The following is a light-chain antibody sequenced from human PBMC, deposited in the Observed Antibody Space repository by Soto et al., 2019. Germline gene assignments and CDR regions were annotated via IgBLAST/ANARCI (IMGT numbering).Light chain of an antibody. J-gene: IGKJ1*01. V-gene: IGKV1-5*03. CDR1: QTISSW. CDR3: QHYNSYPEA. Sequence: DIQMTQSPSTLYGSVGDRVTITCRASQTISSWLAWYQQKTGKDPKLLIYKKSTLKSGVPSRFSGSGSGTEFTLNIRSMQTDDLATYYCQHYNSYPEAFGQGTKGDI. CDR2: KKS.